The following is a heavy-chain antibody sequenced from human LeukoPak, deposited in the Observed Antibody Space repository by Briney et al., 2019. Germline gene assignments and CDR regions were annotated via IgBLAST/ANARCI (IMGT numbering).Heavy chain of an antibody. D-gene: IGHD6-19*01. Sequence: PSETLSLTCTVSGGSISSGGYYWSWIRQHPGKGLEWIGYIYYSGSTYYNPSLKSRVTISVDTSKNQFSLKLSSVTAADTAVYYCARHLRAVAGTGYLDYWGQGTLVTVSS. CDR2: IYYSGST. CDR1: GGSISSGGYY. J-gene: IGHJ4*02. V-gene: IGHV4-31*03. CDR3: ARHLRAVAGTGYLDY.